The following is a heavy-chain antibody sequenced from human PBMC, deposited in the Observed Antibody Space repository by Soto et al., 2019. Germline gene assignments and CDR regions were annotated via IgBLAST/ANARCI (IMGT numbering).Heavy chain of an antibody. V-gene: IGHV1-3*01. CDR1: GYTFTSYA. Sequence: SVKVSCKASGYTFTSYAMHWVRQAPGQRLEWMGWINAGNGNTKYSQKFQGRVTITRDTSASTAYMELSSLRSEDTAVYYCARATATPGIAAAGTGFDPWGQGTLVTVSS. D-gene: IGHD6-13*01. CDR2: INAGNGNT. CDR3: ARATATPGIAAAGTGFDP. J-gene: IGHJ5*02.